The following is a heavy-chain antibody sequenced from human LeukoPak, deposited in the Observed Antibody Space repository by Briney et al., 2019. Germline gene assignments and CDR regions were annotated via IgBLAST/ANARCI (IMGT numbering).Heavy chain of an antibody. CDR2: ISSSGSTI. V-gene: IGHV3-48*03. J-gene: IGHJ6*03. CDR3: ARDLAWAAAGYYYYYYMDV. CDR1: GFTFSSYE. Sequence: PGGSLRLSCAASGFTFSSYEMNWVRQAPGKGLEWVSYISSSGSTIYYADSVKGRFTISRDNAKNSLYLQMNSLRAEDTAVYYCARDLAWAAAGYYYYYYMDVWGKGTTVTVSS. D-gene: IGHD6-13*01.